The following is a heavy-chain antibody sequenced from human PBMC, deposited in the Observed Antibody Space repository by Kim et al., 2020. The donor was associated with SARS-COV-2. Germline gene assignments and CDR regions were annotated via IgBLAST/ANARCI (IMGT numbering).Heavy chain of an antibody. CDR1: GFTFSSYG. Sequence: GGSLRLSCAASGFTFSSYGMHWVRQAPGKGLEWVAVIWYDGSNKYYADSVKGRFTISRDNSKNTLYLQMNSLRAEDTAVYYCASAGVVVDYYGMDVWGQGTTVTVSS. CDR2: IWYDGSNK. V-gene: IGHV3-33*01. D-gene: IGHD3-22*01. CDR3: ASAGVVVDYYGMDV. J-gene: IGHJ6*02.